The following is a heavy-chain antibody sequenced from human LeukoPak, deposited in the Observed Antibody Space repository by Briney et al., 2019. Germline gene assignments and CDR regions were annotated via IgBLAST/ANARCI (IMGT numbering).Heavy chain of an antibody. CDR2: INAGNGNT. CDR3: ARDRTPRYYYGMDV. V-gene: IGHV1-3*01. CDR1: GYTFTSYA. J-gene: IGHJ6*02. Sequence: GASVKVSCKASGYTFTSYAMHWVRQAPGQRLEWMGWINAGNGNTKYSQKFQGRVTITRDTSASTAYMELSSLRSEDTAVYYCARDRTPRYYYGMDVWGQGTTVTVSS.